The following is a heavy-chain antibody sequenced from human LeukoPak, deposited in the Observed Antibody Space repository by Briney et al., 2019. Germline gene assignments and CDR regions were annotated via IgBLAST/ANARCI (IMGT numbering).Heavy chain of an antibody. Sequence: GGSLRLSCAASGFTFSSYAMSWVRQAPGKGLEWVPAISGSGGSTYYADSVKGRFTISRDNSKNTLYLQMNSLRAEDTAVYYCAKGGGRGEQQLVGYFDYWGQGTLVTVSS. V-gene: IGHV3-23*01. D-gene: IGHD6-13*01. CDR1: GFTFSSYA. J-gene: IGHJ4*02. CDR3: AKGGGRGEQQLVGYFDY. CDR2: ISGSGGST.